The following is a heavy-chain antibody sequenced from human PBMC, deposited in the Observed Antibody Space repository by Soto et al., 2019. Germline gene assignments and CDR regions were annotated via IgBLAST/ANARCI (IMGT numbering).Heavy chain of an antibody. J-gene: IGHJ6*02. D-gene: IGHD2-2*01. CDR3: ARDNPVVPAAISYYYYGMDV. V-gene: IGHV1-69*01. Sequence: QVQLVQSGAEVQKPGSSVKVSCKASGGTFSSYAISWVRQAPGQGLEWMGGIIPIFGTANYAQKFQGRVTITADESTSTADMELSSLRSDDTAVYYCARDNPVVPAAISYYYYGMDVWGQGTTVTVSS. CDR2: IIPIFGTA. CDR1: GGTFSSYA.